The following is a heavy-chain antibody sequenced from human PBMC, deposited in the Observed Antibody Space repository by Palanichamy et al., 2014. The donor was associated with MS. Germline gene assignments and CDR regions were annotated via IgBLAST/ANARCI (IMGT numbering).Heavy chain of an antibody. CDR3: ARDRCSGGNCYFNWHFDL. J-gene: IGHJ2*01. V-gene: IGHV1-69*06. Sequence: QVQLVQSGAEVKKPGSSVKVSCKASGVTFSTYAISWVRQASGQGLEWMGGIISIFDTANYAQKFQGRVTITADKSTSTVYMEMSSLRSEDTAVYYCARDRCSGGNCYFNWHFDLWGRGTLVTVSS. CDR2: IISIFDTA. D-gene: IGHD2-15*01. CDR1: GVTFSTYA.